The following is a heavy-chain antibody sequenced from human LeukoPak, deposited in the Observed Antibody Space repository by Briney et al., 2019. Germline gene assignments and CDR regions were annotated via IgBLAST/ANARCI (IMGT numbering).Heavy chain of an antibody. CDR3: ARDDSTGYYYLDG. CDR1: GFAFSSFG. Sequence: PGRSLRLSCAASGFAFSSFGMHWVRQAPGKGLEWVAVISYDGPNKYYADSVEGRFTISRDNSKNTLYLEMNSLRAEDTAVYFCARDDSTGYYYLDGWGQGTLDTVSS. J-gene: IGHJ4*02. CDR2: ISYDGPNK. V-gene: IGHV3-30*03. D-gene: IGHD3-22*01.